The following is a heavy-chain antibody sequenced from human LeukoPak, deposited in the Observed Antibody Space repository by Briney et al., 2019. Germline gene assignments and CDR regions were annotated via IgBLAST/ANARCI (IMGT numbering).Heavy chain of an antibody. D-gene: IGHD5-24*01. V-gene: IGHV4-39*01. CDR3: ADGYNSGIVDY. CDR1: GGSISSSSYY. CDR2: IYDSGST. J-gene: IGHJ4*02. Sequence: SETLSLTCTVSGGSISSSSYYWGWIRQPPGKGLEWIGSIYDSGSTYYTPSLKSRVTISVDTSKNQFSLKLRSVTAADTAVYYCADGYNSGIVDYWGQGTLVTVSS.